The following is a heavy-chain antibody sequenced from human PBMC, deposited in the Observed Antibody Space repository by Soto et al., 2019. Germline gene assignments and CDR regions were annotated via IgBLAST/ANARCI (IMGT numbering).Heavy chain of an antibody. V-gene: IGHV4-30-4*08. CDR2: IYYSGST. D-gene: IGHD3-10*01. Sequence: SETLSLTCTVSGGSISSSSYYWGWIRQPPGKGLEWIGYIYYSGSTYYNPSLKSRVTISVDTSKNQFSLKLSSVTAADTAVYYCARAWEGYYGSGSHNWFDPWGQGTLVTVSS. J-gene: IGHJ5*02. CDR1: GGSISSSSYY. CDR3: ARAWEGYYGSGSHNWFDP.